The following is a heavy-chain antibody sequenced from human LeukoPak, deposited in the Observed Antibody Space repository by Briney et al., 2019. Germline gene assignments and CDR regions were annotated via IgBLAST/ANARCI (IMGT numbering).Heavy chain of an antibody. CDR3: AKDLGYSGYKYFDY. Sequence: GRSLRLSCAASGFTFGDYAMHWVRQAPGKGLEWVSGIVWNSDSIGYADSVKGRFTISRDNAKNSLYLQMNSLRAEDTALYYCAKDLGYSGYKYFDYWGQGTLVTVSS. V-gene: IGHV3-9*01. J-gene: IGHJ4*02. CDR1: GFTFGDYA. D-gene: IGHD5-12*01. CDR2: IVWNSDSI.